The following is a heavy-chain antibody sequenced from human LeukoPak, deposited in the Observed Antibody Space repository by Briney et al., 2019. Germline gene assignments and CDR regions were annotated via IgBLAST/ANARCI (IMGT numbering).Heavy chain of an antibody. Sequence: SETLSLTCAVYGGSFSGCYWSWIRQPPGKGLDWIGEINDSGSTNYNPSLKSRVTISLDTSKNQCSLKLSSVTAADMALYYCARGRHYYDSSWGQGTLVTVSS. CDR1: GGSFSGCY. CDR3: ARGRHYYDSS. CDR2: INDSGST. V-gene: IGHV4-34*01. D-gene: IGHD3-22*01. J-gene: IGHJ4*02.